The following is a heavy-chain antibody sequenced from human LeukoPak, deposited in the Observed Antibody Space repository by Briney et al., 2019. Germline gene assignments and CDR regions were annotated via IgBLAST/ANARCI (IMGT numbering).Heavy chain of an antibody. Sequence: GASVKVSCKASGYTFTSYAMHWVRQAPGQRLEWMGWINAGNGNTKYSQKFQGRVTITRDTSASTAYMELSSLRSEDTAVYYCARDGNGIVVVPAAIGWFDPWGQGILVTASS. V-gene: IGHV1-3*01. CDR3: ARDGNGIVVVPAAIGWFDP. CDR1: GYTFTSYA. J-gene: IGHJ5*02. CDR2: INAGNGNT. D-gene: IGHD2-2*02.